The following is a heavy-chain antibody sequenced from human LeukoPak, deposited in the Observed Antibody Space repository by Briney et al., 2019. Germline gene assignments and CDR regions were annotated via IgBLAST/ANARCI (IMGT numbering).Heavy chain of an antibody. CDR1: GGTFSSYA. D-gene: IGHD3-22*01. Sequence: SVKVSCKASGGTFSSYAISWVRQAPGQGLEWMGRIIPILGIANYAQKFQGRVTITADKSTSTAYMELRSLRSDDTAVYYCASYDSSGLGGYWGQGTLVTVSS. CDR2: IIPILGIA. J-gene: IGHJ4*02. V-gene: IGHV1-69*04. CDR3: ASYDSSGLGGY.